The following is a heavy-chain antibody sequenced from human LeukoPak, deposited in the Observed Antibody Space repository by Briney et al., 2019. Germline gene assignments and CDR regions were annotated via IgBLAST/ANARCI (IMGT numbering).Heavy chain of an antibody. Sequence: PSETLSITCTVSGGSISSYYWSWIRQPPGKGLEWIGYIYYSGSTNYNPSLKSRVTISVDTSKNQFSLKLTSVTAADTAVYYCARAGSSAYLIDYWGQGTLVTVSS. D-gene: IGHD3-22*01. CDR2: IYYSGST. CDR3: ARAGSSAYLIDY. V-gene: IGHV4-59*01. CDR1: GGSISSYY. J-gene: IGHJ4*02.